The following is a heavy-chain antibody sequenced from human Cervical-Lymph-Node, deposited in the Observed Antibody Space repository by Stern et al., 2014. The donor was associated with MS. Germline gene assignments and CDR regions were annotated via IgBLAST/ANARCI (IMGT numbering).Heavy chain of an antibody. CDR2: INPSGGST. CDR3: ARSGSYSDAFDI. Sequence: VQLLESGAEVKKPGASVKVSCKASGYTFSSYYMHWVRQAPGQGLEWIGIINPSGGSTRYAQKFQGRVTMTRDTSTSTVYMELSSQRSEDTAVYYCARSGSYSDAFDIWGQGTMVTVSS. J-gene: IGHJ3*02. V-gene: IGHV1-46*01. CDR1: GYTFSSYY. D-gene: IGHD1-26*01.